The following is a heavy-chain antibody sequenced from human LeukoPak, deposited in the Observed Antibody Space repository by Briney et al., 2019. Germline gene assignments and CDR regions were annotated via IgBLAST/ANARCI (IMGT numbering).Heavy chain of an antibody. D-gene: IGHD3-16*01. CDR2: ISSSSSYI. Sequence: GGSLRLSCAASGFTFSSYSMNWVRQAPGKGLEWVSSISSSSSYIYYADSVKGRFTISRDNAKNSLYLQMNSLRADDTAIYYCAREYLLGPGNAFDIWGQGTMVTVSS. CDR1: GFTFSSYS. J-gene: IGHJ3*02. V-gene: IGHV3-21*01. CDR3: AREYLLGPGNAFDI.